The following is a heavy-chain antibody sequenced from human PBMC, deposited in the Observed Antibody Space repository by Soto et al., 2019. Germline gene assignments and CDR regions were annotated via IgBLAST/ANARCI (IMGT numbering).Heavy chain of an antibody. CDR2: ICDDGSNK. J-gene: IGHJ6*02. Sequence: GGSLRLSCAASGFTFSSYGMHWVRQAPGKGLEWVAVICDDGSNKYYADSVKGRFTISRDNSKNTLYLQMNSLRAEDTAVYYCARETSAGIAARRPRDFGYYYYGMDVWGQGTTVTVSS. CDR3: ARETSAGIAARRPRDFGYYYYGMDV. D-gene: IGHD6-6*01. V-gene: IGHV3-33*01. CDR1: GFTFSSYG.